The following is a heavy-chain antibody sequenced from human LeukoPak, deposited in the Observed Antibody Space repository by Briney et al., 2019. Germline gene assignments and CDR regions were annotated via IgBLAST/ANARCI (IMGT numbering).Heavy chain of an antibody. CDR3: AKAKPSRDDLSGFDY. CDR2: ISWEGDST. J-gene: IGHJ4*02. V-gene: IGHV3-43*01. D-gene: IGHD5-24*01. Sequence: GGSLRLSCAASGFTFDDYTMHWVRQVPGKGLEWVSLISWEGDSTYYADSVKGRFTISRDNSKNSLYLQMNSLRTEDTALYYCAKAKPSRDDLSGFDYWGQGTLDTVSS. CDR1: GFTFDDYT.